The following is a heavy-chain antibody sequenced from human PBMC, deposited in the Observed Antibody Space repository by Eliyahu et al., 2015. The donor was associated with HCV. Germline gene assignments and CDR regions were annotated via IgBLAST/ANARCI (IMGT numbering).Heavy chain of an antibody. V-gene: IGHV3-15*01. D-gene: IGHD2-2*01. CDR2: IKNKTDGGTI. Sequence: EVQLVESGGGLVKPGGSXRLSCAASGFIFSNAWMSXXRXAPGKGXEWXGRIKNKTDGGTIAYAAPVKGRFTISRDDSKNTLYLQMNSLKTEDTAVYYCTTTPTSWGQGTLVTVSS. J-gene: IGHJ4*02. CDR3: TTTPTS. CDR1: GFIFSNAW.